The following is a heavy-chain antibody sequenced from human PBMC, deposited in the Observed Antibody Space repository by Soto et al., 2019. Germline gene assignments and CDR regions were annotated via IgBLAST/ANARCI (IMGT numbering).Heavy chain of an antibody. J-gene: IGHJ4*02. CDR3: AKDKYGVVVVAAPPYFDY. D-gene: IGHD2-15*01. CDR1: GFTFDDYA. Sequence: EVQLVESGGGLVQPGRSLRLSCAASGFTFDDYAMHWVRQAPGKGLEWVSGISWNSGSIGYADSVKGRFTISRDNAKNSLYLQMNSLRAEDTALYYCAKDKYGVVVVAAPPYFDYWGQGTLVTVSS. CDR2: ISWNSGSI. V-gene: IGHV3-9*01.